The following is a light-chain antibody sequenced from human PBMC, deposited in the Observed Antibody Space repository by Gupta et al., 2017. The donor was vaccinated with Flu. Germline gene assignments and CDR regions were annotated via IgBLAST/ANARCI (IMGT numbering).Light chain of an antibody. CDR1: QSVESNY. CDR2: GAS. V-gene: IGKV3-20*01. J-gene: IGKJ1*01. CDR3: HQYCRSPRT. Sequence: EIVLTQSPATLSLSPGERATLSCRASQSVESNYLAWYQQKPGQAPRLLIYGASGRANGFPDRFIASGSGTDFTLTISRLEPEDFAVYYCHQYCRSPRTFGQGTNVEIK.